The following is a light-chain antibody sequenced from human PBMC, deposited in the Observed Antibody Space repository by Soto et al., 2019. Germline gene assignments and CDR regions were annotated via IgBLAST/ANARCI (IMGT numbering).Light chain of an antibody. Sequence: EIVLTQSPGTLSLSPGERATLSCRASQSVSSNYLAWYQQKPGQAPRLLIYGASSRATGIPDRFSGSGSGTDFTLTISRLEPEDFATYYCQQANSFPLTFGGGTKVDI. CDR3: QQANSFPLT. CDR1: QSVSSNY. V-gene: IGKV3-20*01. CDR2: GAS. J-gene: IGKJ4*01.